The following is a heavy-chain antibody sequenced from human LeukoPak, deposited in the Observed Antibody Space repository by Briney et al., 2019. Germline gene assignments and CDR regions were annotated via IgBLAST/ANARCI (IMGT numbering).Heavy chain of an antibody. CDR2: ISAYNGNT. CDR1: VYTFTSFG. D-gene: IGHD6-13*01. V-gene: IGHV1-18*01. J-gene: IGHJ3*02. CDR3: ERDSPGYSSSWYSSEGDAFDI. Sequence: ASVKVSCKASVYTFTSFGISWVREDPGRGREWMGWISAYNGNTNYAQKLRGRVTMTTDTSTSTAYMELRSLRSDETAVYYWERDSPGYSSSWYSSEGDAFDIWGQGTMVTVSS.